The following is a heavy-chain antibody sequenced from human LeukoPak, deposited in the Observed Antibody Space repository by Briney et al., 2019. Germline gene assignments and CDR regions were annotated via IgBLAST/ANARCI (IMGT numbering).Heavy chain of an antibody. CDR3: AGPSGYYALDVFDV. D-gene: IGHD5-12*01. V-gene: IGHV3-21*06. J-gene: IGHJ3*01. CDR2: ISYSSDFS. CDR1: GFTVSSNY. Sequence: GGSLRLSCAASGFTVSSNYMNWVRQAPGKGLEWVAYISYSSDFSYYIDSVKGRFIISRDNAKNSLFLQMNNLRVEDTAVYYCAGPSGYYALDVFDVWGQGTVVAVSS.